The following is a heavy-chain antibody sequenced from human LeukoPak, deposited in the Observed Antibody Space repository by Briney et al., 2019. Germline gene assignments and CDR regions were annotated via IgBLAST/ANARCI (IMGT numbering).Heavy chain of an antibody. V-gene: IGHV3-23*01. Sequence: PGGTLRLSCAASGFTFSSYGMSWVRQAPGKGLEWVSAISGSGGSTYYADSVKGRFTISRDNSKNTLYLQMNSLRAEDTAVYYCAKEGFVPPSWSYYYYYMDVWGKGTTVTVSS. J-gene: IGHJ6*03. D-gene: IGHD3-10*01. CDR1: GFTFSSYG. CDR2: ISGSGGST. CDR3: AKEGFVPPSWSYYYYYMDV.